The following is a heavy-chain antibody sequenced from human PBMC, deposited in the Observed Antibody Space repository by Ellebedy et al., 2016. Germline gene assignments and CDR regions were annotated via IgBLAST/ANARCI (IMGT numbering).Heavy chain of an antibody. CDR2: ISAYNGNT. V-gene: IGHV1-18*01. J-gene: IGHJ6*02. Sequence: ASVKVSXXASGYTFTSYGISWVRQAPGQGLEWMGWISAYNGNTNYAQKLQGRVTMTTDTSTSTAYMELRSLRSDDTAVYYCAIVEMATMGYYYYGMDVWGQGTTVTVSS. CDR3: AIVEMATMGYYYYGMDV. CDR1: GYTFTSYG. D-gene: IGHD5-24*01.